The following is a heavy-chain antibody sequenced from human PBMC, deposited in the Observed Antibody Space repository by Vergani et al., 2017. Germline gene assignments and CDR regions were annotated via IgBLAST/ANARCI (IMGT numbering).Heavy chain of an antibody. CDR1: GGSISSYY. V-gene: IGHV4-59*01. Sequence: QVQLQESGPGLVKPSETLSLTCTVSGGSISSYYWSWIRQPPGKGLEWIGYIYYSGSTNSNPSLKIRVTISVDTSKNQFSLKLSSVTAADTAVYYCARKKTYYYGSGTFDYWGQGTLVTVSS. D-gene: IGHD3-10*01. CDR2: IYYSGST. J-gene: IGHJ4*02. CDR3: ARKKTYYYGSGTFDY.